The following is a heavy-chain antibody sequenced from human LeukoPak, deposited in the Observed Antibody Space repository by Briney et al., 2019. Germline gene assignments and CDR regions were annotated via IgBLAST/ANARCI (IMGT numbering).Heavy chain of an antibody. J-gene: IGHJ5*02. CDR2: IYTSGIT. CDR1: GGSISSYY. V-gene: IGHV4-4*07. CDR3: ARHYSNYVGYNWFDP. Sequence: SETLSLTCTVSGGSISSYYWSWIRQPAGKGLEWIGRIYTSGITNYNPSLKSRVTMSVDTSKNQFSLKLSSVTAADTAVYYCARHYSNYVGYNWFDPWGQGTLVTVSS. D-gene: IGHD4-11*01.